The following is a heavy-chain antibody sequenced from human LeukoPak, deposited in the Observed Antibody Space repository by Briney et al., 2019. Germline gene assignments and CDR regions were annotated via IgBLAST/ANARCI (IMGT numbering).Heavy chain of an antibody. Sequence: PSETLSLTCTVSGGSISSGDYYWSWIRQPPGKGLEWIGYIYYSGSTYYNPSLKSRVTISVDTSKNQFSLKLSSVTAADTAVYYCARAPCDFWSGYRGRWFDPWGQGTLVTVSS. CDR2: IYYSGST. CDR1: GGSISSGDYY. CDR3: ARAPCDFWSGYRGRWFDP. D-gene: IGHD3-3*01. V-gene: IGHV4-30-4*08. J-gene: IGHJ5*02.